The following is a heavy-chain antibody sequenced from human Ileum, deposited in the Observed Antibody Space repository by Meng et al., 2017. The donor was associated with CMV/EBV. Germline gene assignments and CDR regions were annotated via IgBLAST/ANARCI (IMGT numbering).Heavy chain of an antibody. V-gene: IGHV4-59*01. D-gene: IGHD6-6*01. CDR1: GGSINNYY. J-gene: IGHJ4*02. CDR2: VYYTGRT. Sequence: QVHLQQSGPGLGKPSETRSLTCTVSGGSINNYYWSWIRQPPGKGLEWIGYVYYTGRTEYNPSLKSRISISVDTSKNQFSLKLNSVTTADTAMYYCTRDLGTSSSGVWGQGTLVTVSS. CDR3: TRDLGTSSSGV.